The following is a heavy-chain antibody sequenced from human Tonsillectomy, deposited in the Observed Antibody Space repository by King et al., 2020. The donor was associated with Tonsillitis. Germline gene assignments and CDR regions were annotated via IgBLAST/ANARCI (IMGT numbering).Heavy chain of an antibody. CDR3: TTAMKLSGSDV. Sequence: VQLVESGGGLVKPGGSLRLSCAASGLPFSYAWLTWVRQAPGKGLEWVGRVKTKTDGGTTDYAAPVKGRFTISRDDSKNMVYLQMDSLTAEDTGVYYCTTAMKLSGSDVWGQGTSVTVSS. D-gene: IGHD3-22*01. J-gene: IGHJ6*02. CDR2: VKTKTDGGTT. CDR1: GLPFSYAW. V-gene: IGHV3-15*01.